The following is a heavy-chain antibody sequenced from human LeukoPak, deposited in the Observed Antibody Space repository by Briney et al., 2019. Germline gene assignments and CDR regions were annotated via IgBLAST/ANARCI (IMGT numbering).Heavy chain of an antibody. D-gene: IGHD5-18*01. V-gene: IGHV4-59*08. CDR2: IYYSGST. CDR3: ARLVDTAMVRYFDL. CDR1: GGSISSYY. Sequence: PSETLSLTCTVSGGSISSYYWSWIRQPPGEGLEWIGYIYYSGSTNYNPSRKSRVTISVDTSKNQFSLKLSSVTAADTAVYYCARLVDTAMVRYFDLWGRGTLVTVSS. J-gene: IGHJ2*01.